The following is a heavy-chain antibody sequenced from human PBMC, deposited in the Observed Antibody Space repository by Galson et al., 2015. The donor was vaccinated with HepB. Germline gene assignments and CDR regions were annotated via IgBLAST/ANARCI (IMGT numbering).Heavy chain of an antibody. CDR2: INSDGSSI. D-gene: IGHD1-26*01. CDR1: GFTFNNYW. J-gene: IGHJ3*02. CDR3: AKDNGGATDAFDI. V-gene: IGHV3-74*03. Sequence: SLRLSCAASGFTFNNYWMHWVRQAPGKGLVWVARINSDGSSITYADSVKGRLTISRDNAQNTLYLQMSSLRAEDTAVYYCAKDNGGATDAFDIWGQGTMVTVSS.